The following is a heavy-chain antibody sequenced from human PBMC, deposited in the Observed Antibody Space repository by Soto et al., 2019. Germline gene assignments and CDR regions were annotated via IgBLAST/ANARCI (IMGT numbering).Heavy chain of an antibody. J-gene: IGHJ4*02. CDR1: GGSFSGYY. CDR3: ARLLTISKGDY. V-gene: IGHV4-34*01. Sequence: KASETLSLTCAVYGGSFSGYYWSWIRQPPGKGLEWIGEINHSGSTNYNPSLKSRVTISVDTSKNQFSLKLSSVAAADTAVYYCARLLTISKGDYWGQGTLVTVSS. CDR2: INHSGST. D-gene: IGHD3-9*01.